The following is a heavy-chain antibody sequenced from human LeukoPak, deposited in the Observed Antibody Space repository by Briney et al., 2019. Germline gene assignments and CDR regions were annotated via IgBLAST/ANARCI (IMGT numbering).Heavy chain of an antibody. J-gene: IGHJ3*02. CDR1: GGSSSSSGYY. CDR2: IYHSGST. Sequence: SETLSLTCTVSGGSSSSSGYYWSWIRQPPGKGLEWIGYIYHSGSTYYNPSLKSRVTISVDRSKNQFSLKLSSVTAADTAVYYCARDRLQRGAFDIWGQGTMVTVSS. V-gene: IGHV4-30-2*01. CDR3: ARDRLQRGAFDI. D-gene: IGHD6-25*01.